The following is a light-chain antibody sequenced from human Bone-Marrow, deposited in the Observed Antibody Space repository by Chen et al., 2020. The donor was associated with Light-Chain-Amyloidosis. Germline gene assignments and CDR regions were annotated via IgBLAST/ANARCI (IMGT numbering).Light chain of an antibody. CDR2: RDT. V-gene: IGLV3-25*03. CDR3: QSADSSGTYEVI. CDR1: ELPTEY. Sequence: SYELTQPPSVSVSTGQTASMTCSGEELPTEYAYWYQQKPGQAPVLVIHRDTERPSGISERFSGSSSGTTATLTISGVQAEDEADYHCQSADSSGTYEVIFGGGTKLTVL. J-gene: IGLJ2*01.